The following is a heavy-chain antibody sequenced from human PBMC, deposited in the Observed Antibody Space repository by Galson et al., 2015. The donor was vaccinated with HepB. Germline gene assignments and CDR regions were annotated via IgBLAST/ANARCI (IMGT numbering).Heavy chain of an antibody. V-gene: IGHV3-48*01. CDR1: GFTFSSYS. J-gene: IGHJ6*02. CDR3: ARDTSGWYLASGMDV. CDR2: ISSSSSTI. Sequence: SLRLSCAASGFTFSSYSMNWVRQAPGKGLEWVSYISSSSSTIYYADSVKGRFTISRDNAKNSLYLQMNSLRAEDTAVYYCARDTSGWYLASGMDVWGQGTTVTVSS. D-gene: IGHD6-19*01.